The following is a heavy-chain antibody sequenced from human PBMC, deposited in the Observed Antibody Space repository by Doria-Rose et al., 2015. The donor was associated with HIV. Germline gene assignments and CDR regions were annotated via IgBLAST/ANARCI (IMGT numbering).Heavy chain of an antibody. CDR1: GVSLSSPGMG. J-gene: IGHJ4*02. CDR2: IFSDDGR. Sequence: ESGPVLVKPTETLTLTCTVSGVSLSSPGMGVSWIRQPPGKALEWLANIFSDDGRSYKTSLKSRLTISRGTSKSQVVLTMTDMDPVDTATNYCARIKSSRWYHKYYFDFWGRGTLVIVSA. CDR3: ARIKSSRWYHKYYFDF. D-gene: IGHD6-13*01. V-gene: IGHV2-26*01.